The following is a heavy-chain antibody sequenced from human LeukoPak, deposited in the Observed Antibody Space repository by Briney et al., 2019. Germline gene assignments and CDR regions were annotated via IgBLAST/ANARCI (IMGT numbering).Heavy chain of an antibody. V-gene: IGHV4-34*01. J-gene: IGHJ5*02. CDR1: GGSFSGYY. D-gene: IGHD3-22*01. Sequence: SETLSLTCAAYGGSFSGYYWSWIRQPPGKGLEWIGEINHSGSTNYNPSLKSRVTISVDTSKNQFSLKLSSVTAADTAVYYCARDSRYYYDSSGYLNWFDPWGQGTLVTVSS. CDR3: ARDSRYYYDSSGYLNWFDP. CDR2: INHSGST.